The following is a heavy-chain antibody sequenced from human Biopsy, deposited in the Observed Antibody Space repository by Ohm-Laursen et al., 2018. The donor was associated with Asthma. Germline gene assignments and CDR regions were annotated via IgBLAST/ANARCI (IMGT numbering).Heavy chain of an antibody. CDR2: IYDSGST. Sequence: SETLSLTWGVSGGSISSGGYYWSWIRQHPGKGLEWIGYIYDSGSTYYNPSLKSRLTIAVDPSKNQFSLKVTSVTAADTAVYYCARPITGTRNAFDIWGQGTMVTVSS. CDR3: ARPITGTRNAFDI. CDR1: GGSISSGGYY. D-gene: IGHD1-20*01. J-gene: IGHJ3*02. V-gene: IGHV4-31*11.